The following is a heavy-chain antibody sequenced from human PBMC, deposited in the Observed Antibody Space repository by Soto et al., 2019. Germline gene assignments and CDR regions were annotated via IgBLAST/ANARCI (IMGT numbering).Heavy chain of an antibody. CDR2: ISAGGGST. CDR3: AKFYSSGSYFPDY. J-gene: IGHJ4*01. Sequence: RSLRLSCAASGFTFSNYAMGWLRQTPGKGLEWVSAISAGGGSTYYADSVKGRFTISRDNSKNTVILQLNSLSAEDTAVYYCAKFYSSGSYFPDYCGQGTLVTVSS. D-gene: IGHD3-22*01. V-gene: IGHV3-23*01. CDR1: GFTFSNYA.